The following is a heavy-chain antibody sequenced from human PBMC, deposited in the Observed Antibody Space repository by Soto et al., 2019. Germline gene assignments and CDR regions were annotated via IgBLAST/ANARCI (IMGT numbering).Heavy chain of an antibody. V-gene: IGHV3-30-3*01. CDR3: ASKAAWVVGAVDY. Sequence: QVQLVESGGGVVQPGRSLRLSCAASGFTFSSYAMHWVRQAPGKGLEWVAVISYDGSNKYYADSVKGRFTISRDNSMNTLYLQMNSLRAEDTAVYYCASKAAWVVGAVDYWGQGTLVTVSS. D-gene: IGHD1-26*01. J-gene: IGHJ4*02. CDR1: GFTFSSYA. CDR2: ISYDGSNK.